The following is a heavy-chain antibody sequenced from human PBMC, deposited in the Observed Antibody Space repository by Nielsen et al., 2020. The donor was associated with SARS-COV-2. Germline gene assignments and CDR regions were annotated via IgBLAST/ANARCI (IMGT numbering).Heavy chain of an antibody. Sequence: PGKGLEWIGEINHSGSTNYNPSLKSRVTISVDTSKNQFSLKLSSVTAADTAVYYCARGIFYDILTESWFDPWGQGTLVTVSS. J-gene: IGHJ5*02. D-gene: IGHD3-9*01. CDR2: INHSGST. CDR3: ARGIFYDILTESWFDP. V-gene: IGHV4-34*01.